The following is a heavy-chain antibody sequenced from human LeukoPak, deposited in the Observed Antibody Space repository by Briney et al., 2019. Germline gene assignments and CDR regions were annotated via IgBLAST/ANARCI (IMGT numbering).Heavy chain of an antibody. CDR1: GDSNSSSSYY. D-gene: IGHD1-1*01. CDR3: ARRMESADY. Sequence: SETLSLTCTVSGDSNSSSSYYWGWIRQPPGKGLEWIGSIYYSGITYYNPSLKSRVTMSVDTSENQFSLKLSSVTATDTAVYYCARRMESADYWGQGTLVTVSS. CDR2: IYYSGIT. J-gene: IGHJ4*02. V-gene: IGHV4-39*01.